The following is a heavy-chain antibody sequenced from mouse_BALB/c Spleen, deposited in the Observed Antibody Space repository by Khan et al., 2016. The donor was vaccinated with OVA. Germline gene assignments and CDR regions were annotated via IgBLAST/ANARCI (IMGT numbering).Heavy chain of an antibody. V-gene: IGHV1S136*01. CDR1: GYTFTNYV. Sequence: IQLVQSGPELVEPGASVKMSCKASGYTFTNYVLHWVKQQPGQGLEWIGYINPDNADTRYNEKFKGKATLTSDMSSTTAYLDFSSLTSEDSAVDFCAGEASSWDLSIPNWGQGTLVTVSA. CDR3: AGEASSWDLSIPN. CDR2: INPDNADT. J-gene: IGHJ3*01. D-gene: IGHD4-1*01.